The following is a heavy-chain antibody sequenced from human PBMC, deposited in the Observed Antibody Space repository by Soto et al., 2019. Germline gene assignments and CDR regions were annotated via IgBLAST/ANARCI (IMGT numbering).Heavy chain of an antibody. CDR2: IYYSGST. V-gene: IGHV4-31*03. CDR3: ARFAGIRSGFQH. Sequence: SETLSLTCTVSGGSISSGGYYWSWIRQHPGKGLEWIGYIYYSGSTYYNPSLKSRVTISVDTSKNQFSLKLSSVTAADTAVHYCARFAGIRSGFQHWGQGTLVTVSS. D-gene: IGHD6-13*01. J-gene: IGHJ1*01. CDR1: GGSISSGGYY.